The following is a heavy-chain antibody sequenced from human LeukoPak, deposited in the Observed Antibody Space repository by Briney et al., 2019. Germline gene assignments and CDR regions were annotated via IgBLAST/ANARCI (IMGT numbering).Heavy chain of an antibody. Sequence: GGSLRLSCAASGFTFDDYAMHWVRQAPGKGLEWVSGISWNSGSIGYADSVKGRFTISRDNSKNTLYLQMNSLKTEDTAVYYCTASPLGIAVAGKYYYYYYGMDVWGQGTTVTVSS. CDR1: GFTFDDYA. CDR2: ISWNSGSI. D-gene: IGHD6-19*01. V-gene: IGHV3-9*01. CDR3: TASPLGIAVAGKYYYYYYGMDV. J-gene: IGHJ6*02.